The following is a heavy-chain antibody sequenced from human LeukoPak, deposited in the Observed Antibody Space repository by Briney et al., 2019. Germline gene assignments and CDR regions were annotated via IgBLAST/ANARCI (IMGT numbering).Heavy chain of an antibody. D-gene: IGHD2-2*02. Sequence: SSVKVSCKASGGTFSSYAISWVRQAPGQGLEWTGGIIPIFGTANYAQKFQGRVTITADESTSTAYMELSSLRSEDTAVYYCASQDGAVVPAAIRLGDYYYYYYMDVWGKGTTVTVSS. J-gene: IGHJ6*03. V-gene: IGHV1-69*01. CDR3: ASQDGAVVPAAIRLGDYYYYYYMDV. CDR1: GGTFSSYA. CDR2: IIPIFGTA.